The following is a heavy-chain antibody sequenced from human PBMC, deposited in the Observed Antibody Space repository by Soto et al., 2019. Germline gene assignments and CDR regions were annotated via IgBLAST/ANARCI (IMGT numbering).Heavy chain of an antibody. CDR1: GGSISSSSYY. CDR3: ASLTHDYGDANFDY. V-gene: IGHV4-39*01. J-gene: IGHJ4*02. Sequence: QLQLQESGPGLVKPSETLSLTCTVSGGSISSSSYYWGWIRQPPGKGLEWIGSIYYSGSTYYNPSLKSRVTISVDTSKNQFPLKLSSVTAADLAVYYCASLTHDYGDANFDYWGQGTLVTVSS. D-gene: IGHD4-17*01. CDR2: IYYSGST.